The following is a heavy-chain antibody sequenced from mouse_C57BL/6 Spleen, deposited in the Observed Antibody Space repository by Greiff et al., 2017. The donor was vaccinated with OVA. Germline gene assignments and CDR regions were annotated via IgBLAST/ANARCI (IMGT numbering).Heavy chain of an antibody. CDR3: ARDTTVVARYFDY. V-gene: IGHV1-55*01. D-gene: IGHD1-1*01. CDR2: IYPGSGST. J-gene: IGHJ2*01. Sequence: VQLQQPGAELVKPGASVKMSCKAFGYTFTSYWITWVKQRPGQGLEWIGDIYPGSGSTNYNEKFKSKATLTVDTSSSTAYMQLSSLTSEDSAVYYCARDTTVVARYFDYWGQGTTLTVSS. CDR1: GYTFTSYW.